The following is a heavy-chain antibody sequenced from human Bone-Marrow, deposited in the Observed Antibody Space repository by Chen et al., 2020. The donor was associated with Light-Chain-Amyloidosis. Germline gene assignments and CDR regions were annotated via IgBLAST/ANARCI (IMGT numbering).Heavy chain of an antibody. CDR1: GFAFSSYA. V-gene: IGHV3-23*01. J-gene: IGHJ3*02. D-gene: IGHD3-9*01. Sequence: GFAFSSYAMSWVRQAPGKGLEWVSTISGSGGSRYYGDSVKGRLTISRDNSKNALFLQMNSLRAEDTAVYYCAKDISYDDIFFSYHADAFDSWGQGTMVTVSS. CDR2: ISGSGGSR. CDR3: AKDISYDDIFFSYHADAFDS.